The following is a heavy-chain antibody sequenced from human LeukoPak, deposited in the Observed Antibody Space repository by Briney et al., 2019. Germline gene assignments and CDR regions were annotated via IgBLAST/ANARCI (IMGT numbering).Heavy chain of an antibody. CDR2: IKTDGSEK. D-gene: IGHD3-22*01. CDR3: ATYSSLNRREFQF. J-gene: IGHJ1*01. V-gene: IGHV3-7*01. CDR1: GFTFSNYW. Sequence: GGSLRLTCEGSGFTFSNYWMGWVRQAPGKGLQWVANIKTDGSEKYYVDSVKGRFTISRDNAKNSLYLQMNSLRAEDTAVYYCATYSSLNRREFQFWGQGTLLTVSS.